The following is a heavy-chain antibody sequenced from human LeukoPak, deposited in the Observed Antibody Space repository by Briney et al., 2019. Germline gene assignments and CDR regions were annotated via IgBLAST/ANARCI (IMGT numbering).Heavy chain of an antibody. V-gene: IGHV3-23*01. CDR1: GFTFSSYA. Sequence: GGSLRPSCAASGFTFSSYAMSWVRQAPGKGLEWVSAISGSGGSTYYADSVKGRFTISRDNSKNTLYLQMNSLRAEDTAVYYCARTYYYDSSGYPPGIYWGQGTLVTVSS. D-gene: IGHD3-22*01. CDR2: ISGSGGST. CDR3: ARTYYYDSSGYPPGIY. J-gene: IGHJ4*02.